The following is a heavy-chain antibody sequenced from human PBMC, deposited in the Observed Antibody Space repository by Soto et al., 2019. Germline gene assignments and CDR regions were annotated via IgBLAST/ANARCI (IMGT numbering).Heavy chain of an antibody. CDR3: ARDYGNGYYSTNYFYYYLDV. CDR1: GFSFSTKA. J-gene: IGHJ6*03. Sequence: GGSLRLSCAASGFSFSTKAIVWVRLGPGKGLEWLSTISGRGGRTYYAENVKGRFTVSRDNSKNTVFLHMNNLGAEDTALYYCARDYGNGYYSTNYFYYYLDVWGKGTPLTVSS. D-gene: IGHD5-12*01. CDR2: ISGRGGRT. V-gene: IGHV3-23*01.